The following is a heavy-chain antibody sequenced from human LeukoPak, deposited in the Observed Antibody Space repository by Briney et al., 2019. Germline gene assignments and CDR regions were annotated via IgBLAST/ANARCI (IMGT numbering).Heavy chain of an antibody. Sequence: ASVKVSCKASGYTFTSYDINWVRQATGQGLEWMGWMNPNSGNTGYAQKFQGRVTMTRDTSTSTVYMELSSLRSEDTAVYYCARDHYHKIHSVMVTAPDYWGQGTLVTVSS. D-gene: IGHD2-21*02. CDR2: MNPNSGNT. CDR1: GYTFTSYD. J-gene: IGHJ4*02. CDR3: ARDHYHKIHSVMVTAPDY. V-gene: IGHV1-8*02.